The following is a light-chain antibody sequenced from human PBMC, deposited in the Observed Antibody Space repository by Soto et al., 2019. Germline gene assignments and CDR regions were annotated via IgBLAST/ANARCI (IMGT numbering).Light chain of an antibody. Sequence: EIVLTQSPATLSLSPGERATLSCRASQGVSTNLAWYQQKPGQGPRLLMYGASTRATGIPARFSGSGSGTEFTLNISSLQPEDFAPYYCQQYNNWPPRGTFGQGTKVEFK. CDR2: GAS. J-gene: IGKJ1*01. CDR3: QQYNNWPPRGT. CDR1: QGVSTN. V-gene: IGKV3-15*01.